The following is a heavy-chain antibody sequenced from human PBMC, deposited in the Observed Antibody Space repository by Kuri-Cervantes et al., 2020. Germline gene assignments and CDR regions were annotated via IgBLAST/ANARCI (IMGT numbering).Heavy chain of an antibody. D-gene: IGHD4-17*01. CDR3: AKGGPGYGEDFDY. Sequence: ASVKVSCKASGYTFTSYYMHWVRQAPGQGLEWMGIINLSGGSTNYAQKFQGRVTMTRDTSTSTVYMELSSLRSEDTAVYYCAKGGPGYGEDFDYWGQGTLVTVSS. J-gene: IGHJ4*02. CDR1: GYTFTSYY. V-gene: IGHV1-46*01. CDR2: INLSGGST.